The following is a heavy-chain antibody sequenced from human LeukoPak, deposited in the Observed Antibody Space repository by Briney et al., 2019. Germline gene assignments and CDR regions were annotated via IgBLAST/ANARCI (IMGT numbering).Heavy chain of an antibody. Sequence: GGSLKLSCVASGFTFSTYDMHWVRQVTGKGLEWVSVIGTAGDTYYAGSVNGRFIISREDAKNSLYLQLTSLRAGDTAVYYCAKDVGLNYDILTGYSSWEDSDAFDIWGQGTMVTVSS. D-gene: IGHD3-9*01. J-gene: IGHJ3*02. CDR1: GFTFSTYD. CDR3: AKDVGLNYDILTGYSSWEDSDAFDI. CDR2: IGTAGDT. V-gene: IGHV3-13*01.